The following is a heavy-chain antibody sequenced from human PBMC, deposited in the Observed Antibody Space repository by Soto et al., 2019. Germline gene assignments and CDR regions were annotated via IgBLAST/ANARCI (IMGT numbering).Heavy chain of an antibody. J-gene: IGHJ6*03. CDR3: ARSGVEYYDFRSGHPEYMDV. D-gene: IGHD3-3*01. Sequence: PSETLSLTCTVSGGSISSYYWNWIRQPPGKGLEWLGYIYYSGSTNYNPSLKSRVTISVDTSKNLFSLRLSSVTAADTAVYYCARSGVEYYDFRSGHPEYMDVWGKGTTVTVSS. CDR1: GGSISSYY. V-gene: IGHV4-59*01. CDR2: IYYSGST.